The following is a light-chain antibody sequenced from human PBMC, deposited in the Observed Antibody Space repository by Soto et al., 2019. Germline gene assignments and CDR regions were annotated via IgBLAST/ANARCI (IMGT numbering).Light chain of an antibody. CDR3: QSYDSSLGGGV. CDR1: SSNIGAGYD. Sequence: QSVLTQPPSVSGAPGQRVTISCTGSSSNIGAGYDVHWYQQLPGTAPKLLIYGNSNRPSGVPDRFSGSKSGTSASLAITGPRAEDGADYYCQSYDSSLGGGVFGGGTKVPVL. J-gene: IGLJ3*02. V-gene: IGLV1-40*01. CDR2: GNS.